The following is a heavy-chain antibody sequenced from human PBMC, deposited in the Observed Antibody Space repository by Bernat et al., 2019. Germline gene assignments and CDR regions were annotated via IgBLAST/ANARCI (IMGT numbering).Heavy chain of an antibody. D-gene: IGHD6-13*01. CDR3: ARDPVAAVGTAFDI. V-gene: IGHV4-4*02. CDR1: GDSISSSAW. CDR2: IYHNGNI. Sequence: QVQLQESGPQLVKPSGTLSLTCVVSGDSISSSAWWSWVRQPPGKGLEWIAEIYHNGNINYNPSLRSRVTISIDKSKKQISLRLSSVTAADKAVYYCARDPVAAVGTAFDIWGQGTMVTVSS. J-gene: IGHJ3*02.